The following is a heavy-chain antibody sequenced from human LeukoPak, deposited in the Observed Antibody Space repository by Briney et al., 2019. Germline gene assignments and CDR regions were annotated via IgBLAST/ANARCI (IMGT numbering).Heavy chain of an antibody. CDR1: GGSISSYY. Sequence: KTSETLSLTCTVSGGSISSYYWSWIRQPPGKGLEWIGYIYYSGSTNYNPSLKSRVTISVDTSKNRFSLKLSSVTAADTAVYYCATDLLGEGGRWFGELFDYWGQGTLVTVSS. CDR3: ATDLLGEGGRWFGELFDY. CDR2: IYYSGST. D-gene: IGHD3-10*01. J-gene: IGHJ4*02. V-gene: IGHV4-59*01.